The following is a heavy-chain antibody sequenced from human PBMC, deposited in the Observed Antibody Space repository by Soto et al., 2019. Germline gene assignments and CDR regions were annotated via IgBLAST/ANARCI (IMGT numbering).Heavy chain of an antibody. J-gene: IGHJ4*02. D-gene: IGHD5-18*01. V-gene: IGHV5-51*01. CDR1: GYSFVLYW. CDR3: AKKDGYEVEY. Sequence: LVECVTRSFQVSGYSFVLYWIAWVRQMPGKGREWMGSIYPGDSDTTYSPSIQGQVTISADKSSTTVYLQWNTLKASDTAMYYCAKKDGYEVEYWGQGTKVTVSS. CDR2: IYPGDSDT.